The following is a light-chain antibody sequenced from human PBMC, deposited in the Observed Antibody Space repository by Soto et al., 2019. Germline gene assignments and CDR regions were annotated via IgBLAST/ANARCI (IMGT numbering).Light chain of an antibody. CDR2: GAS. CDR1: QSVSSSY. CDR3: PQYGSSLLT. V-gene: IGKV3-20*01. J-gene: IGKJ4*01. Sequence: EIVLTQSPGTLSLSPGERATLSCRASQSVSSSYLAWYQPKPGQAPRLLIYGASSRATGIPDRFSGSGSATAFTLTISRLEPEDFAVYYCPQYGSSLLTFGGGTKVEIK.